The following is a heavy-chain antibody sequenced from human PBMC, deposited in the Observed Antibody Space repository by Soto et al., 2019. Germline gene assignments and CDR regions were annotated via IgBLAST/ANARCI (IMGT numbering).Heavy chain of an antibody. J-gene: IGHJ4*02. D-gene: IGHD5-12*01. CDR2: IKKDGSER. CDR1: GLTLSSYW. V-gene: IGHV3-7*03. Sequence: EVDLVESGGDLVQPGGSLRLSCEASGLTLSSYWMNWVRQAPGKGLEWVAIIKKDGSERHYVDSVKGRFTICRDNARNSLYLHMNDPRAEDTAVFYCAAGIGYLFDYWGRGTLVTVSS. CDR3: AAGIGYLFDY.